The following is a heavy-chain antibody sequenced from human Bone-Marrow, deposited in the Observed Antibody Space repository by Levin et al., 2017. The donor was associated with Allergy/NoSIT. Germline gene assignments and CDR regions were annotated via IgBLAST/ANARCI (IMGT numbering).Heavy chain of an antibody. CDR3: ARTPGARHYMDV. CDR2: IYYSGST. V-gene: IGHV4-59*01. D-gene: IGHD7-27*01. CDR1: GGSISSYY. Sequence: SGTLSLTCTVSGGSISSYYWSWIRQPPGKGLEWIGYIYYSGSTTYNPSLKSRVTISVDRSKNQFSLNLSSVTAADTALYYCARTPGARHYMDVWAKGTTVTVSS. J-gene: IGHJ6*03.